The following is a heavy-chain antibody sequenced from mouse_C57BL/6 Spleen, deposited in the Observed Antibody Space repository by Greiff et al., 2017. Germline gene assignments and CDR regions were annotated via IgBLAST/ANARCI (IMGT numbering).Heavy chain of an antibody. CDR1: GYTFTDYY. V-gene: IGHV1-26*01. Sequence: EVQLQQSGPELVKPGASVKISCKASGYTFTDYYMNWVKQSHGKSLEWIGDINPNNGGTSYNQKFKGKATLTVDKSSRTAYMELRSLTSEDSAVYYCARKDYYGSSLDYWGQGTTLTVSS. J-gene: IGHJ2*01. CDR2: INPNNGGT. CDR3: ARKDYYGSSLDY. D-gene: IGHD1-1*01.